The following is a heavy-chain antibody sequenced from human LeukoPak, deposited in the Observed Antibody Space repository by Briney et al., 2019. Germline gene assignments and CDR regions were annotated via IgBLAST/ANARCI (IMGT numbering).Heavy chain of an antibody. V-gene: IGHV1-2*02. Sequence: ASVKVSCRASGYTFTGYYLYWVRQAPGQGLEWMGWINPNSGGTNFAQKFQGRVTMTRDTSISTVYMELSRLRSDDTAVYYCTRDFLHVYYYDSSGYVRGAFDIWGQGTMVTVSS. D-gene: IGHD3-22*01. J-gene: IGHJ3*02. CDR3: TRDFLHVYYYDSSGYVRGAFDI. CDR2: INPNSGGT. CDR1: GYTFTGYY.